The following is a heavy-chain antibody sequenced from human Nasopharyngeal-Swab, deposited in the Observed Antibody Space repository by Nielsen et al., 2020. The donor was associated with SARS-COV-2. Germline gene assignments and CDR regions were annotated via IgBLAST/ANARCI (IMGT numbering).Heavy chain of an antibody. J-gene: IGHJ4*02. CDR3: ARDSSAWPRAFVY. D-gene: IGHD3-3*01. CDR1: GGSISSYF. Sequence: GSLRLSCTVSGGSISSYFWGWIRQPPGRGLEWLGSVYYTGDTNYHPSLKSRVTMSLDKSKNQFSMKLSSVTAADTAVYYCARDSSAWPRAFVYWGQGSLVTVSS. V-gene: IGHV4-59*12. CDR2: VYYTGDT.